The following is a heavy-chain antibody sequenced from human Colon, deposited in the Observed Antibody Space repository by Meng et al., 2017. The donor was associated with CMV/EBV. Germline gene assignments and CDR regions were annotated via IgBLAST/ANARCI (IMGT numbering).Heavy chain of an antibody. CDR1: GFSITGYA. D-gene: IGHD3-10*01. CDR2: ISASGYIT. V-gene: IGHV3-23*01. J-gene: IGHJ4*02. Sequence: SCAASGFSITGYAMDWVRQAPGKGLEWVSVISASGYITFYAESVKGRFTIGRDTSKNTVYLQLYSLRAEDTAVYYCAKSPTRSYYFDYWGQGSLVTVSS. CDR3: AKSPTRSYYFDY.